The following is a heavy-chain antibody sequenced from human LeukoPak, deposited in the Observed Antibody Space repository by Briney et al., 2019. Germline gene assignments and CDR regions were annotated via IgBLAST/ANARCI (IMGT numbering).Heavy chain of an antibody. Sequence: PGGSLRLSCAASGFTFSDYAMHWVRQAPGKGLEWVAVISKDGSDKYYPGSVRGRFTISRDNFKNTIYLQMDNLRAEDTAIYYCARDYWWNYDYWGQGTLVTVSS. V-gene: IGHV3-30-3*01. CDR2: ISKDGSDK. D-gene: IGHD1-7*01. CDR3: ARDYWWNYDY. J-gene: IGHJ4*02. CDR1: GFTFSDYA.